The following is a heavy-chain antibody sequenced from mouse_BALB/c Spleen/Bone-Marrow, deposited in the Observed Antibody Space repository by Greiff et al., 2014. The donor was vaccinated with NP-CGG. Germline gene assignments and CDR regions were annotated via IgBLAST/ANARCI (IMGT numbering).Heavy chain of an antibody. D-gene: IGHD1-1*01. V-gene: IGHV14-3*02. J-gene: IGHJ3*01. CDR1: GFNIKDTY. Sequence: VQLKESGAELVKPGASVKLSCTASGFNIKDTYMHWVKQRPEQGLEWIGRIDPENGNTKYDPKFQGKATITADTSSNTAYLQLSSLTSEDTAVYYCATYYYGSSWGFAYWGQGTLVTVSA. CDR3: ATYYYGSSWGFAY. CDR2: IDPENGNT.